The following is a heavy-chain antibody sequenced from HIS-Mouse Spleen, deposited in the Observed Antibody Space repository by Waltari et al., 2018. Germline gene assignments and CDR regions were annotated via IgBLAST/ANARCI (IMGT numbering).Heavy chain of an antibody. D-gene: IGHD6-6*01. CDR2: IGNSYAT. V-gene: IGHV3-73*01. CDR3: TRLVAARPN. Sequence: EVQLVESGGGLVQPGGSLKLSCAASGFTFSGSAMHWVCQASGKGLEWVGRIGNSYATAYAASVKGRFTISRDDSKNTAYLQMNSLKTEDTAVYYCTRLVAARPNWGQGTLVTVSS. J-gene: IGHJ4*02. CDR1: GFTFSGSA.